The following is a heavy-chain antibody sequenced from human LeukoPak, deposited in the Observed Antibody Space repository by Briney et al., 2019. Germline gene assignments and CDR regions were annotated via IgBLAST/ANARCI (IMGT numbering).Heavy chain of an antibody. Sequence: GGSLRLSCAASGFTLSRYSMTWVRQAPGKGLEWVSYISSSFLTIYYADSVKGRFTISRDNSKNTLYLQMNSLRAEDTAVYYCAKFPERQLWSPYYYYYYMDVWGKGTTVTVSS. D-gene: IGHD5-18*01. J-gene: IGHJ6*03. CDR2: ISSSFLTI. CDR3: AKFPERQLWSPYYYYYYMDV. V-gene: IGHV3-48*01. CDR1: GFTLSRYS.